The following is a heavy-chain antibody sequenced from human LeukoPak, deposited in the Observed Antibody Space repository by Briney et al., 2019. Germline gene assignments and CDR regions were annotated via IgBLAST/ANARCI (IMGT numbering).Heavy chain of an antibody. CDR1: GGSISSSSYY. D-gene: IGHD1-26*01. CDR3: ARDRGWSGSYYLDY. J-gene: IGHJ4*02. V-gene: IGHV4-39*02. Sequence: SETLSLTCTVSGGSISSSSYYWGWIRQPPGKGLEWIGSIYYSGSTYYNPSLKSRVTISVDTSKNQFSLKLSSVTAADTAVYYCARDRGWSGSYYLDYWGQGTLVTVSS. CDR2: IYYSGST.